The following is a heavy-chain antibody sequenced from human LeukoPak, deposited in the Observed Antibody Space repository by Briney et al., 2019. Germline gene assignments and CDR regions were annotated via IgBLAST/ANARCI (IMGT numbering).Heavy chain of an antibody. CDR2: MNPNSGNT. Sequence: GASVKVSCKASGYTFTSYDINWVRQATGQGLEWMGWMNPNSGNTGYAQKFQGRVTMTRNTSISTAYMELSSLRSEDTAVYYRARGSPPNYYGSGSYLLGFDPWGQGTLVTVSS. V-gene: IGHV1-8*01. J-gene: IGHJ5*02. CDR3: ARGSPPNYYGSGSYLLGFDP. CDR1: GYTFTSYD. D-gene: IGHD3-10*01.